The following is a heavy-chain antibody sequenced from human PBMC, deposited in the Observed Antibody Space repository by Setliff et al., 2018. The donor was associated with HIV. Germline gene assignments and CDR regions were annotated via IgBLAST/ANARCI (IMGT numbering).Heavy chain of an antibody. CDR1: DYSISGGYY. V-gene: IGHV4-38-2*01. J-gene: IGHJ4*02. CDR3: ARGSYTVRIDY. Sequence: PSETLSLTCAVSDYSISGGYYWGWIRQPPGQGLEWIGSIYHSGFTYHNPSLKSRITLSVDTSENQFSLRLSSVTAADTAVYYCARGSYTVRIDYWGQGTRVTVSS. CDR2: IYHSGFT. D-gene: IGHD3-10*01.